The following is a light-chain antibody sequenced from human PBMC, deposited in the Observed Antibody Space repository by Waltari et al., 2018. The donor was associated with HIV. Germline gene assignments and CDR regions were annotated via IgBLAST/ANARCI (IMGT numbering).Light chain of an antibody. Sequence: QLVLTQSPSASASLGASVKLTCTLSSGHSSYAIAWHQQQPEKGPRYLLKFNSDGSHSQGDGIPDRFSGSSSGAERYLTISSLQSEDEADYYCQTWGTLNLVFGGGTKLTVL. CDR3: QTWGTLNLV. CDR1: SGHSSYA. CDR2: FNSDGSH. J-gene: IGLJ3*02. V-gene: IGLV4-69*01.